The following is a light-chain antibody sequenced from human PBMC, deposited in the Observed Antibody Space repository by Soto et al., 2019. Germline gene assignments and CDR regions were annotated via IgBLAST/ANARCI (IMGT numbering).Light chain of an antibody. J-gene: IGKJ4*01. V-gene: IGKV1-5*03. Sequence: DSQMTQFPSTLSASVGDRVTITCRASQSISPWLAWYQQKPGIAPKILISKASTLQSGVPPRFSGSGSGTEFTLTISSLQPDDFATYYCQQYERYPMTFGGGTKVEIK. CDR2: KAS. CDR3: QQYERYPMT. CDR1: QSISPW.